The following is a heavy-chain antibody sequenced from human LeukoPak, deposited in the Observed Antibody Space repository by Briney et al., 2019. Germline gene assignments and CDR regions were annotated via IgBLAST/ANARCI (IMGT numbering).Heavy chain of an antibody. V-gene: IGHV3-21*01. Sequence: PGGSLRLSCAASGFTFSTCSMNWVRQAPGKGLEWVSSISSRSDYIYYADSVKGRFTISRDNAKNSLYLQMNSLRADDTAVYYCARDPCQEWELKTLDYWGQGTLVTVSS. CDR1: GFTFSTCS. CDR3: ARDPCQEWELKTLDY. D-gene: IGHD1-26*01. CDR2: ISSRSDYI. J-gene: IGHJ4*02.